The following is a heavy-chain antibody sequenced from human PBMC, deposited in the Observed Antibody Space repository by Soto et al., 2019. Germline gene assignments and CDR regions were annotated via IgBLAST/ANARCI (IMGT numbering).Heavy chain of an antibody. CDR1: GFTFSNYW. V-gene: IGHV3-74*01. CDR2: ISDDGGST. J-gene: IGHJ4*02. D-gene: IGHD7-27*01. Sequence: EVQLVESGGGLVQPGGSLRLSCAASGFTFSNYWMHWVRQAPGKGLVWVSRISDDGGSTTYADSVKGRFTISRDNAKNMLELQMNSLRAEDTAVYYCVRAGANDFWGQGTLVTVSS. CDR3: VRAGANDF.